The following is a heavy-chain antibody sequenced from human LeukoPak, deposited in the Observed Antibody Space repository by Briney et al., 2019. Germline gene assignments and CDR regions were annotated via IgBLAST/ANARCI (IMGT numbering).Heavy chain of an antibody. CDR2: VYTSGST. Sequence: SETLSLTCTVSGGSISSGSYYWSSIRQPAGKGLEWIGRVYTSGSTNYNPSLKSRVTMSVDTSKNQFSLKLSSVTAADTAVYYCARDRGYYDSSFDYWGQGTLVTVSS. CDR3: ARDRGYYDSSFDY. J-gene: IGHJ4*02. V-gene: IGHV4-61*02. D-gene: IGHD3-22*01. CDR1: GGSISSGSYY.